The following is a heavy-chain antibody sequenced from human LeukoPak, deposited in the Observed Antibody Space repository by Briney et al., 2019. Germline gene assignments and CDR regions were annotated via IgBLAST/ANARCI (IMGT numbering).Heavy chain of an antibody. CDR3: ARHSGIVLMVYAEVDY. V-gene: IGHV4-59*08. CDR2: IYYSGST. D-gene: IGHD2-8*01. CDR1: GGSFSGYY. Sequence: PSETLSLTCAVYGGSFSGYYWSWIRQPPGKGLESIGYIYYSGSTNYNPSLKSRVTISVDTSKNQFSLKLSFVTAADTAVYYCARHSGIVLMVYAEVDYWGQGTLVTVSS. J-gene: IGHJ4*02.